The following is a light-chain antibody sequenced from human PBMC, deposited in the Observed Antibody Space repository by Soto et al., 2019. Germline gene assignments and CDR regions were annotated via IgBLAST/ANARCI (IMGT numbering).Light chain of an antibody. J-gene: IGLJ1*01. CDR1: SSDVGSYNL. V-gene: IGLV2-23*02. Sequence: QSELTQPASLSGSPGQSITISCTGTSSDVGSYNLVSWYQQHPGKAPKLMIYEVSKRPSGVSNRFSGSKSGNTASLTISGLQAEDEADYYCCSYAGSSTFYVFGTGTKVTVL. CDR2: EVS. CDR3: CSYAGSSTFYV.